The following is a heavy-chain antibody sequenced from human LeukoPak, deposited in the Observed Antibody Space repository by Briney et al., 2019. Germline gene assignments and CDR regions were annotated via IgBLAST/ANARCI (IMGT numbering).Heavy chain of an antibody. J-gene: IGHJ6*02. CDR2: ISGSGGST. CDR3: AKQYCSSTSCYYYYYYGMDV. V-gene: IGHV3-23*01. CDR1: EFTFSSYA. Sequence: GGSLRLSCAASEFTFSSYAMSWVRQAPGKGLEWVSAISGSGGSTYYADSVKGRFTISRDNSKNTLYLQMNSLRAEDTAVYYCAKQYCSSTSCYYYYYYGMDVWGQGTTVTVSS. D-gene: IGHD2-2*01.